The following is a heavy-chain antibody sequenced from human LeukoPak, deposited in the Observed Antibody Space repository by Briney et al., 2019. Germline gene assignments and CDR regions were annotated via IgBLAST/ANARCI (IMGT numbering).Heavy chain of an antibody. D-gene: IGHD2-2*01. CDR3: TTVCTASSTSCYLDY. J-gene: IGHJ4*02. CDR1: GFTFSNAW. V-gene: IGHV3-15*01. CDR2: IKSKTDGGTT. Sequence: PGGSLRLSCAVSGFTFSNAWMDWVRQAPGKGLEWVGRIKSKTDGGTTDCAAPVKGRFTISRGDSKNTLYLQMNSLKTEDTAVYYCTTVCTASSTSCYLDYWGQGTLVTVSS.